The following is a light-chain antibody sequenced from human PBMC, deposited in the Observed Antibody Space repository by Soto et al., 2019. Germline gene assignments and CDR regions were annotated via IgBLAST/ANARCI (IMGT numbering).Light chain of an antibody. Sequence: QSALTQPPSVSAAPGQKVTISCSGSSSNIGNNDVSWYQQLPGTAPNLLIFDNNKRPSGIPDRFSGSKSGTSATLGIAGLQTGDDADYYCATWDSSLSAGVFGGGTKLTVL. J-gene: IGLJ2*01. CDR3: ATWDSSLSAGV. V-gene: IGLV1-51*01. CDR2: DNN. CDR1: SSNIGNND.